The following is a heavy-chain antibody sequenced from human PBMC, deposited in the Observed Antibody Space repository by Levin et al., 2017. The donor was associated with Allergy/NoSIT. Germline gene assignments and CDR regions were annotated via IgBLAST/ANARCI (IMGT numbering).Heavy chain of an antibody. CDR2: IIPIFGTA. Sequence: SVKVSCKASGGTFSSYAISWVRQAPGQGLEWMGGIIPIFGTANYAQKFQGRVTITADKSTSTAYMELSSLRSEDTAVYYCALIAVATLNWFDPWGQGTLVTVSS. CDR1: GGTFSSYA. V-gene: IGHV1-69*06. J-gene: IGHJ5*02. CDR3: ALIAVATLNWFDP. D-gene: IGHD6-19*01.